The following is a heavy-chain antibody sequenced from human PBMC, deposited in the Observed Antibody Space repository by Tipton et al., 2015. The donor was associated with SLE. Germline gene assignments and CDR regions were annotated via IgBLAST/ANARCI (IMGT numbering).Heavy chain of an antibody. J-gene: IGHJ5*01. D-gene: IGHD3-10*01. CDR2: IYFSGIP. V-gene: IGHV4-39*07. Sequence: TLSLTCLVSGGSISTTSHYWGWVRPSPGKRLEWIASIYFSGIPYYNPSLNSRATISVDTSKHELSLELPSVTATDTAVYYCARQGFREFDSSFDSWGQGTLVTVSS. CDR1: GGSISTTSHY. CDR3: ARQGFREFDSSFDS.